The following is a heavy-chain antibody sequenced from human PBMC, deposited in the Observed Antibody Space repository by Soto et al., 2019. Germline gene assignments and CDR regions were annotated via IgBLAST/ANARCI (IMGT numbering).Heavy chain of an antibody. CDR3: ARFYYDSSGYLPSPYYYYYGMDV. CDR1: GFTFSSYW. Sequence: LRLSCAASGFTFSSYWMSWVRQAPGKGLEWVANIKQDGSEKYYVDSVKGRFTISRDNAKNSLYLQMDSLRAEDTAVYYCARFYYDSSGYLPSPYYYYYGMDVWGQGTTVTVSS. J-gene: IGHJ6*02. CDR2: IKQDGSEK. D-gene: IGHD3-22*01. V-gene: IGHV3-7*04.